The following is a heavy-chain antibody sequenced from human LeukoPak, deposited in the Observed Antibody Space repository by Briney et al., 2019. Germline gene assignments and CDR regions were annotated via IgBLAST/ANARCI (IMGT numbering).Heavy chain of an antibody. CDR2: IKSKTDGGTT. CDR1: GFTFSNAW. CDR3: ARSWLGAFDAFDI. J-gene: IGHJ3*02. V-gene: IGHV3-15*01. D-gene: IGHD6-19*01. Sequence: PGGSLRLSCAAPGFTFSNAWMSWVRQAPGKGLEWVGRIKSKTDGGTTDYAAPVKGRFTISRDDSKNTLYLQMNSLRAEDTAVYYCARSWLGAFDAFDIWGQGTMVTVSS.